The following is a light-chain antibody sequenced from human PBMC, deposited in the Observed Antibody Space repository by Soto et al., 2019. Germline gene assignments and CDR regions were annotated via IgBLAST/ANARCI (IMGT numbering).Light chain of an antibody. CDR1: SSDVGGYNY. J-gene: IGLJ1*01. CDR2: DVS. V-gene: IGLV2-14*03. CDR3: SSYTTSNTRQIV. Sequence: LSRPWYGNGSRGRSIPISYNRTSSDVGGYNYVSWYQHHPGKAPKLMIFDVSNRPSGVSNRFSGSKSGNTASLTISGLQPEDEADYYCSSYTTSNTRQIVFGTGTKVTVL.